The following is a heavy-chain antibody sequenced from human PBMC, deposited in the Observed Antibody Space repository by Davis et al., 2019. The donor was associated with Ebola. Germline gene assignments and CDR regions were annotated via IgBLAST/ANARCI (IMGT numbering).Heavy chain of an antibody. CDR3: ARHQGSGWNRNLYQYYMDV. V-gene: IGHV1-18*01. CDR1: GYPFTFYA. CDR2: ISGYNGNT. D-gene: IGHD6-19*01. J-gene: IGHJ6*03. Sequence: ASVKVSCKASGYPFTFYALHWVRQAPGQGLEWMGWISGYNGNTNYAQKFQGRLTMTTDTSTRTAYMHLRSLRSDDTAVYFCARHQGSGWNRNLYQYYMDVWGKGTTVTVSS.